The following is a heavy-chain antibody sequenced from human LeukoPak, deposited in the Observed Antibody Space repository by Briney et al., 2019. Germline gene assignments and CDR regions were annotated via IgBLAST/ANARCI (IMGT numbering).Heavy chain of an antibody. D-gene: IGHD3-3*01. V-gene: IGHV1-18*01. CDR3: ARVGYDFWSGYYTCGSYLDY. CDR1: SYTFTSYG. Sequence: ASVKVSCKASSYTFTSYGISWVRQAPGQGLEWMGWISAYNGNTNYAQKLQGRVTMTTDTSTSTAYMELRSLRSDDTAVYYCARVGYDFWSGYYTCGSYLDYWGQGTLVTVSS. CDR2: ISAYNGNT. J-gene: IGHJ4*02.